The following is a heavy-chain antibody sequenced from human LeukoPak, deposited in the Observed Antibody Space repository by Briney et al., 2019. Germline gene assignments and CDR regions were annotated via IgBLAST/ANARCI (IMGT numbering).Heavy chain of an antibody. CDR1: GGTFSSHA. J-gene: IGHJ4*02. Sequence: ASVKVSCKAAGGTFSSHAISWVRQAPGKGLEWMGGFDPEDGETIYAQKFQGRVTMTEDTSTDTAYMELSSLRSEDTAVYYCVTGSTLDYWGQGTLATVSS. CDR3: VTGSTLDY. D-gene: IGHD2-2*01. CDR2: FDPEDGET. V-gene: IGHV1-24*01.